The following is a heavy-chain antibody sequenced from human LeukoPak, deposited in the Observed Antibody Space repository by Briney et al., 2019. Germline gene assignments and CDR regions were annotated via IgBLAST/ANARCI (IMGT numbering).Heavy chain of an antibody. CDR2: ISSSSSTI. D-gene: IGHD5-24*01. Sequence: GGSLRLSCAASGFTFSSYSMNWVRQAPGKGLEWVSYISSSSSTIYYADSVKGRFTISRDNSKNTLYLQMNSLRAEDTAVYYCARVGRRWLQLSSGWFDPWGQGTLVTVSS. J-gene: IGHJ5*02. CDR3: ARVGRRWLQLSSGWFDP. CDR1: GFTFSSYS. V-gene: IGHV3-48*01.